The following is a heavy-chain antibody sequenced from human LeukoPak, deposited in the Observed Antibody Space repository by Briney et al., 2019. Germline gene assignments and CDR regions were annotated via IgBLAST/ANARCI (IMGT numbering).Heavy chain of an antibody. CDR3: SSTSCPMCGMDV. V-gene: IGHV3-66*02. D-gene: IGHD2-2*01. J-gene: IGHJ6*02. CDR2: IYSGGST. Sequence: GGSLRLSCAASGFTVSSNYMSWVRQAPGKGLEWVSVIYSGGSTYYADSVKGRFTISRDNSKNTLYLQMNSLKAEDTAVYYCSSTSCPMCGMDVWGQGTTVTVSS. CDR1: GFTVSSNY.